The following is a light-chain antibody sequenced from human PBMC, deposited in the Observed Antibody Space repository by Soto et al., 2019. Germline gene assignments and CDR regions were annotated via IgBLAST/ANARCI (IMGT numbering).Light chain of an antibody. CDR1: QSLGSRR. Sequence: EIVLTQSPGTLSLSPGERATLSCRASQSLGSRRLAWYQQKPGQPPRLLIHAASTRATGIPDRFSSSGSGTDFILTISRLEPEDFAGYFWELYGGSPLSFGPGTKVDVK. V-gene: IGKV3-20*01. CDR3: ELYGGSPLS. CDR2: AAS. J-gene: IGKJ3*01.